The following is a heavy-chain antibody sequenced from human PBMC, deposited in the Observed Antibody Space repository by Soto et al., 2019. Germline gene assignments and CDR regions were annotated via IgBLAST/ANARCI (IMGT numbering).Heavy chain of an antibody. D-gene: IGHD2-21*02. CDR1: GFTFTNSA. Sequence: GASVKVSCKTSGFTFTNSAVQWVRQARGQRLEWIGWIIVASGRTNYAREVQERVTISRDTSTATAYVELSGLRSEDTAVYYCVAELYSGGGCCSFDFWGQGTMVTVSS. V-gene: IGHV1-58*01. CDR2: IIVASGRT. J-gene: IGHJ3*01. CDR3: VAELYSGGGCCSFDF.